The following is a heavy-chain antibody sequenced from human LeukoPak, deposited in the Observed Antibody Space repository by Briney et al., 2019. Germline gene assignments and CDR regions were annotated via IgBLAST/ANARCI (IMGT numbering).Heavy chain of an antibody. Sequence: PPETLSLTCTVSGGSVSSNIYYWNWIRQPPGKGLEWIGYIYYSGGTNYTPSLKSRVTISVDTSKNQFSLKLTSLTAADAAVYYCAREDSSGYLGYWGKGTLVTVSS. J-gene: IGHJ4*02. V-gene: IGHV4-61*01. CDR3: AREDSSGYLGY. CDR2: IYYSGGT. D-gene: IGHD3-22*01. CDR1: GGSVSSNIYY.